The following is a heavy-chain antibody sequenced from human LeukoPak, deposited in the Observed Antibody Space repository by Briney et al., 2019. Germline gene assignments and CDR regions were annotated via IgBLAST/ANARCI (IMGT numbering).Heavy chain of an antibody. Sequence: GSLRLSCTVSGFTVSSNSMSWVRQAPGKGLEWIGYIYYSGSTNYNPSLKSRVTISVDTSKNQFSLKLSSVTAADTAVYYCARTVGATVHDYWGQGTLVTVSS. J-gene: IGHJ4*02. D-gene: IGHD1-26*01. V-gene: IGHV4-59*02. CDR2: IYYSGST. CDR1: GFTVSSNS. CDR3: ARTVGATVHDY.